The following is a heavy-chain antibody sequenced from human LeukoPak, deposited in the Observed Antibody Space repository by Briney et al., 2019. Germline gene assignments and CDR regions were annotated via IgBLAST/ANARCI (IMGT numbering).Heavy chain of an antibody. CDR1: GGSISSYY. V-gene: IGHV4-59*08. D-gene: IGHD3-16*02. J-gene: IGHJ6*02. CDR3: ARHEAYDYVWGSYLGYYGMDV. Sequence: SETLSLTCTVSGGSISSYYWSWIRRPPGKGLEWIGYIYYSGSTNYNPSLKSRVTISVDTSKNQFSLKLSSVTAADTAVYYCARHEAYDYVWGSYLGYYGMDVWGQGTTVTVSS. CDR2: IYYSGST.